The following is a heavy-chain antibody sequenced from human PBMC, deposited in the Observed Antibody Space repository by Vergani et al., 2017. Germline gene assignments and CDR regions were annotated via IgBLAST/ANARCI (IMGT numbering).Heavy chain of an antibody. Sequence: VQLVESGGGVVQPGSSLRLSCAASGFTFSSYAMNWVRQAPGKGLEWVSTLSASDRRTHYADSVKGRFTISRDISKNTLFLHMNSLRPEDTAVYYCAKVGRSEVSGTFGAFDSWVQGTMVTVSS. CDR3: AKVGRSEVSGTFGAFDS. V-gene: IGHV3-23*04. J-gene: IGHJ3*02. CDR2: LSASDRRT. CDR1: GFTFSSYA. D-gene: IGHD6-19*01.